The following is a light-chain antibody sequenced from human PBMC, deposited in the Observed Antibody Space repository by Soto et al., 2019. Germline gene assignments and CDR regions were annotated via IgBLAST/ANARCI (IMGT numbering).Light chain of an antibody. J-gene: IGLJ1*01. CDR2: DNN. CDR1: SSNIGNNY. V-gene: IGLV1-51*01. Sequence: QAVLTQRPSVSAAPGQKVTISCSGSSSNIGNNYVSWYQQVAGTAPKLLIYDNNKRPSGNPDRFSGSKSGTSATLGISGLQTGDEADYYCGTWDSSMSVHVFRTSTKVTVL. CDR3: GTWDSSMSVHV.